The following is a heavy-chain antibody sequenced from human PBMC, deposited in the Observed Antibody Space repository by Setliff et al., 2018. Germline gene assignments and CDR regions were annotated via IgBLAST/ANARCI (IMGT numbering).Heavy chain of an antibody. V-gene: IGHV4-39*01. CDR3: ARRGRGSSWFDTLFDY. J-gene: IGHJ4*02. Sequence: KPSETLSLTCTVSGGSISSSSYYWGWIRQPPGKGLEWIGSIYYSGSTYYNPSLKSRVTISVDTSKNQFSLKLSSVTAADTAVYYCARRGRGSSWFDTLFDYWGQGTLVTVSS. D-gene: IGHD6-13*01. CDR1: GGSISSSSYY. CDR2: IYYSGST.